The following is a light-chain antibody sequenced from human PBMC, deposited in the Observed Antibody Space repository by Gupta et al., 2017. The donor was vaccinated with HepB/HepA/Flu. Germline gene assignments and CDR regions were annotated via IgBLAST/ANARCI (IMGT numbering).Light chain of an antibody. CDR1: QTVFSSENRKNF. CDR2: WAS. Sequence: DIAMSQSPDSLAVSLGVRATITCKSSQTVFSSENRKNFLAWYQQKPGQPPRLLIYWASTRDFGVTDRFSGSGSGTEFTLTISSLQAEDVAVYFYQQYISSPLSFGQGTKVEIK. J-gene: IGKJ2*03. CDR3: QQYISSPLS. V-gene: IGKV4-1*01.